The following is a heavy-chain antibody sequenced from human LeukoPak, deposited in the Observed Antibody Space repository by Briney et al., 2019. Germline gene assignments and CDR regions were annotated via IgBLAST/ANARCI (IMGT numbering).Heavy chain of an antibody. J-gene: IGHJ6*02. CDR2: IYYSGST. CDR3: ARQYMTTVIGKDYYGMDV. D-gene: IGHD4-4*01. V-gene: IGHV4-39*01. Sequence: SETLSLTCTVSGGSISSSSYYWGWIRQPPGKGLEWIGSIYYSGSTYYNPSLKSRVTISVDTSKNQFSLKLSSVTAADTAVYYCARQYMTTVIGKDYYGMDVWGQGTTVTVSS. CDR1: GGSISSSSYY.